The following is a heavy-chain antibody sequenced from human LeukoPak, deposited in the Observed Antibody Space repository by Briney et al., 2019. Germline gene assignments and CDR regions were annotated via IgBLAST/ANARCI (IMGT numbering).Heavy chain of an antibody. CDR1: GFTFSTYA. D-gene: IGHD3-3*01. CDR2: ISGNSRST. CDR3: AKASYYDFWNGYPDYYFDC. J-gene: IGHJ4*02. V-gene: IGHV3-23*01. Sequence: GGSLRLSCAASGFTFSTYAMNWVRQAPGKGLEWVSSISGNSRSTYYADSVKGRFTISRDNSKNTLYLQMKSLRADDTAIYYCAKASYYDFWNGYPDYYFDCWGQGTLVTVSS.